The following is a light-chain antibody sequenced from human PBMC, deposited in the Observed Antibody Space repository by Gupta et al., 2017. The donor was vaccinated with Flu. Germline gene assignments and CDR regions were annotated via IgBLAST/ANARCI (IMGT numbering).Light chain of an antibody. Sequence: QSVLTQPPSVSAAPGPKVTISCSGSSSNIGNNYVSWYQQLPGTAPKLLIYDNNKRPSGIPDRFSGSKSGTSATLGITGLQTGEEADYYCGTWDSSLGAWVFGGGTKLTVL. CDR2: DNN. J-gene: IGLJ3*02. V-gene: IGLV1-51*02. CDR1: SSNIGNNY. CDR3: GTWDSSLGAWV.